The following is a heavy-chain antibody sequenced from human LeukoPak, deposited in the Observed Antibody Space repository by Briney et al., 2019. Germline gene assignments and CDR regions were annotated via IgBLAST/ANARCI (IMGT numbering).Heavy chain of an antibody. CDR3: AKSRGYSYGYFDY. J-gene: IGHJ4*02. CDR1: GFTFSSYA. Sequence: PGGSLRLSCAASGFTFSSYAMSWVRQAPGKGLQWVSAISGSGGSTYYADSVKGRFTISRDNSKNTLYLQMNSLRAEDTAVYYCAKSRGYSYGYFDYWGQGTLVTVSS. D-gene: IGHD5-18*01. CDR2: ISGSGGST. V-gene: IGHV3-23*01.